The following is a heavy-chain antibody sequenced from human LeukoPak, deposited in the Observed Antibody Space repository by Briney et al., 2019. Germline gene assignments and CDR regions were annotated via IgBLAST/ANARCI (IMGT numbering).Heavy chain of an antibody. V-gene: IGHV4-34*01. J-gene: IGHJ6*03. CDR3: ARSVVPARSVHMDV. Sequence: SETLSLTCAVYGGSFSGYYWSWIRQPPGKGLEWIGEINHRGSTNYNPSLKSRVTISVDTSKNQFSLKLSSVTAADTAVYYCARSVVPARSVHMDVWGKGTTVTVSS. CDR2: INHRGST. D-gene: IGHD2-21*01. CDR1: GGSFSGYY.